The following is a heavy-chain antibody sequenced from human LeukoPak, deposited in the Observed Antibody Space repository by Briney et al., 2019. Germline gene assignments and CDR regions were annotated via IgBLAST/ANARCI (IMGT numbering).Heavy chain of an antibody. CDR2: IYYTGGT. Sequence: SETLSLTCSVSGGPITTSSYYWGWIRQPPEKGLEWIGSIYYTGGTFYSPSLKSRVTISVDTSKNQFSLKLSSVTAADTAVYYCARHGGTRVTLVEVYYFDYWGQGTLVTVSS. J-gene: IGHJ4*02. CDR3: ARHGGTRVTLVEVYYFDY. D-gene: IGHD4-11*01. CDR1: GGPITTSSYY. V-gene: IGHV4-39*01.